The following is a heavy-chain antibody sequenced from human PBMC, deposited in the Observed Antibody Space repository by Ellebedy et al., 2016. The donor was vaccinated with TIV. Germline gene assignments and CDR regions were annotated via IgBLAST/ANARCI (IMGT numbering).Heavy chain of an antibody. CDR1: GGSISSGGYS. D-gene: IGHD3-9*01. CDR2: IYYSGST. J-gene: IGHJ4*02. Sequence: SETLSLTXAVSGGSISSGGYSWSWIRQPPGKGLEWIGYIYYSGSTYYNPSLKSRVTISVDTSKNQFSLKLSSVTAADTAVYYCARVRYFDWLSPPNYWGQGTQVTVSS. CDR3: ARVRYFDWLSPPNY. V-gene: IGHV4-31*11.